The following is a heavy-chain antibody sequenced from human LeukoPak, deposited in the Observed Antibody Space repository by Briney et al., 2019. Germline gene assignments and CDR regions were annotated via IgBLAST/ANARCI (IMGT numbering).Heavy chain of an antibody. CDR1: GFTFSSYE. V-gene: IGHV3-48*03. CDR2: ISSSGSTI. Sequence: GGSLRLSCAASGFTFSSYEMNWVRQAPGKGLEWVSYISSSGSTIYYADSVKGRFTISRDNAKNSLYLQMNSPRAEDTAVYYCARDRKLAAGITGTLGSYSYCYYGMDVWGKGTTVTVSS. CDR3: ARDRKLAAGITGTLGSYSYCYYGMDV. J-gene: IGHJ6*04. D-gene: IGHD1-7*01.